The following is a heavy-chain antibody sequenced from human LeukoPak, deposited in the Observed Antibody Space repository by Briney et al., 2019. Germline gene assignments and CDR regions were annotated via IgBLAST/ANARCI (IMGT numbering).Heavy chain of an antibody. Sequence: SETLSLTCTVSGGSISSGSYYWSWIRQPAGKGLEWIGRIYTSGSTNYNPSLKSRVTISVDTSKNQFSLKLSSVTAADTAVYYCARDEFHDYSNRRWGQGTLVTVSS. CDR1: GGSISSGSYY. CDR2: IYTSGST. CDR3: ARDEFHDYSNRR. D-gene: IGHD4-11*01. V-gene: IGHV4-61*02. J-gene: IGHJ4*02.